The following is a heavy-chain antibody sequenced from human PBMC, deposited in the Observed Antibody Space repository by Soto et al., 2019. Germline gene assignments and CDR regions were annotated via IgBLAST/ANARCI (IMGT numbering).Heavy chain of an antibody. J-gene: IGHJ4*02. Sequence: QVQLVESGGGVVQPGRSLRLSCAASGFTFSSYGMHWVRQAPGKGLEWGAVISYDGSNKYYADSVKGRFTISRDNSKNTLYLQMNSLRAEDTAVYYCAKSSDSSGYYPGDFAYWGQGTLVTVSS. V-gene: IGHV3-30*18. CDR2: ISYDGSNK. CDR3: AKSSDSSGYYPGDFAY. D-gene: IGHD3-22*01. CDR1: GFTFSSYG.